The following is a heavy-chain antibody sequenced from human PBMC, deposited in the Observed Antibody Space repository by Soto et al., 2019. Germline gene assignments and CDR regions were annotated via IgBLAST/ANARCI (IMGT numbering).Heavy chain of an antibody. J-gene: IGHJ6*02. CDR3: AKDSLRIDTAMDTKYGMDV. CDR1: GFTFDDYT. Sequence: QPGGSLRLSCAASGFTFDDYTMHWVRQAPGKGLEWVSLISWDGGSTYYADSVKGRFTISRDNSKNSLYLQTNSLRTEDTALYYCAKDSLRIDTAMDTKYGMDVWGQGTTVTVSS. D-gene: IGHD5-18*01. V-gene: IGHV3-43*01. CDR2: ISWDGGST.